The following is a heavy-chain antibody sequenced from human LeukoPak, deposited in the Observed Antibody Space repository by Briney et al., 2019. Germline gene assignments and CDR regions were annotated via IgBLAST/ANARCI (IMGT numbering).Heavy chain of an antibody. V-gene: IGHV3-21*01. J-gene: IGHJ3*02. CDR3: ARESSGGYYFDVFDI. Sequence: GGSLRLSCAASGFTFSSYGMSWVCQAPGKGLEWVSSISSSSVYIYYADSVKGRFTISRDNSKNTLYLQMNSLRAEDTAFYYCARESSGGYYFDVFDIWGQGTMVTVSS. CDR2: ISSSSVYI. CDR1: GFTFSSYG. D-gene: IGHD3-22*01.